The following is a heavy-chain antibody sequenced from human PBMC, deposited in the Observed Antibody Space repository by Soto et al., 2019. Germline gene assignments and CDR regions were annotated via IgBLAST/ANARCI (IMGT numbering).Heavy chain of an antibody. J-gene: IGHJ6*02. Sequence: PGESLKISCKGSGYSFTIYWISWVRQMPGKGLEWMGRIDPSDSYTNYSPSFQGHVTISADKSISTAYLQWSSLKASDTAMYYCARHFDYDSSGYYYYYYGMDVWGQGTTVTVSS. CDR1: GYSFTIYW. V-gene: IGHV5-10-1*01. D-gene: IGHD3-22*01. CDR3: ARHFDYDSSGYYYYYYGMDV. CDR2: IDPSDSYT.